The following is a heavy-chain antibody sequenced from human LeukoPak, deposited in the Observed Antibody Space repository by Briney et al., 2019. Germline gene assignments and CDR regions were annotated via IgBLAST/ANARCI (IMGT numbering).Heavy chain of an antibody. D-gene: IGHD3-9*01. V-gene: IGHV3-33*01. Sequence: QPGGSVTLSWAASGFTVSRYGTPWARQAPGRGLGGGAVIWYDGSNKYSADSVKGRFTISKDNSKNMLYLQMNSLSAEDTAVYYCVRAYDILTGPEYWGQGTLVTVSS. CDR3: VRAYDILTGPEY. J-gene: IGHJ4*02. CDR1: GFTVSRYG. CDR2: IWYDGSNK.